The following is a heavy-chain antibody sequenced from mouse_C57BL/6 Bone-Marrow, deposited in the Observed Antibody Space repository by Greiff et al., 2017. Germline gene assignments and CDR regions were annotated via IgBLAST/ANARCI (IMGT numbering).Heavy chain of an antibody. V-gene: IGHV1-62-2*01. CDR1: GYTFTEYT. CDR2: FYPGSGSI. Sequence: QVQLQQSGAELVKPGASVKLSCKTSGYTFTEYTIHWVKQRSVQGLEWIGWFYPGSGSIKYNEKFKDKATLTADKSSSTVYMELSRLTSEDSAVYFGVRHEGADYYGNWYFDVWGTGTTVTVSS. D-gene: IGHD1-1*01. J-gene: IGHJ1*03. CDR3: VRHEGADYYGNWYFDV.